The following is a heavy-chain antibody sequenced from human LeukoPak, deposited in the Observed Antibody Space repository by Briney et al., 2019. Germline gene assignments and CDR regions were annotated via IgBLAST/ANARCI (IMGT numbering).Heavy chain of an antibody. CDR1: GGSFSGYY. J-gene: IGHJ4*02. D-gene: IGHD5-18*01. CDR2: IYYSGST. Sequence: PSETLSLTCAVYGGSFSGYYWSWIRQPPGKGLEWIGYIYYSGSTNYNPSLKSRVTISVDTSKNQFSLKLSSVTAADTAVYYCARSGYSYGSFDYWGQGTLVTVSS. V-gene: IGHV4-59*01. CDR3: ARSGYSYGSFDY.